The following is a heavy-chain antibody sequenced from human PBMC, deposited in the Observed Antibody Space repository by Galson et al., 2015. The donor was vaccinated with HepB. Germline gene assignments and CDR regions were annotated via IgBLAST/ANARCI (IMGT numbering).Heavy chain of an antibody. Sequence: SLRLSCAASGFTFSRYEMNWVRQAPEKGLEWVSYISPSGSTIDYADSVKGRFTISRDNAQNSLYLQMNSLRAEDTAVYYCARRDGYNSHDAIDVWGQGTMVTVSS. J-gene: IGHJ3*01. CDR2: ISPSGSTI. CDR3: ARRDGYNSHDAIDV. CDR1: GFTFSRYE. D-gene: IGHD5-24*01. V-gene: IGHV3-48*03.